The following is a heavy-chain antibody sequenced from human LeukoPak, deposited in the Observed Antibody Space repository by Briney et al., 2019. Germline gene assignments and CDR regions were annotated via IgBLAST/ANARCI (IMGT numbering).Heavy chain of an antibody. J-gene: IGHJ2*01. CDR3: ARGDGVLATIGTGSSFFDL. D-gene: IGHD5-24*01. V-gene: IGHV4-34*01. CDR1: GRAFTYYY. Sequence: PSETLSLTCSFNGRAFTYYYWTWIRQPPGKGLEWIGEIHHSGSFKYSPSLKTRVTLSLDTSNNQFFLKLKSETAADTAVYYCARGDGVLATIGTGSSFFDLWGRGTLVTVSS. CDR2: IHHSGSF.